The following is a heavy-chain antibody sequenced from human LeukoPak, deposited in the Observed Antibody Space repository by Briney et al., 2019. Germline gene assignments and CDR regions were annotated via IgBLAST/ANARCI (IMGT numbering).Heavy chain of an antibody. Sequence: ASVKVSCKASGYTFTSYDINWVRQATGRGLEWMGWMNPSSGNTGYAQKFQGRVTMTRNTSISTAYMELSSLRSEDTAVYYCARGNPSAYYYYYYGMDVWGQGTTVTVSS. V-gene: IGHV1-8*01. D-gene: IGHD3-3*01. CDR2: MNPSSGNT. CDR3: ARGNPSAYYYYYYGMDV. CDR1: GYTFTSYD. J-gene: IGHJ6*02.